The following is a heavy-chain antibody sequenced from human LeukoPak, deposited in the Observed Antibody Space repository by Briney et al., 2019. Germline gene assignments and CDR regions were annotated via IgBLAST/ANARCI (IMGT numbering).Heavy chain of an antibody. J-gene: IGHJ4*02. CDR3: ATSQQWPTAYYFDY. CDR1: GFTFSSYA. D-gene: IGHD6-19*01. V-gene: IGHV3-23*01. Sequence: GGSLRLSCAASGFTFSSYAMSWVRQAPGKGLEWVSAISGSGGSTYYADSVKGRFTISRDNSKNTLYLQMNSLRAEDTAVYYCATSQQWPTAYYFDYWGQGTLVIVSS. CDR2: ISGSGGST.